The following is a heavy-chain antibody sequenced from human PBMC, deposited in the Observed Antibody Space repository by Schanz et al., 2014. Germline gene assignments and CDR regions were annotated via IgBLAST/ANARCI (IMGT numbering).Heavy chain of an antibody. V-gene: IGHV3-30*03. D-gene: IGHD5-12*01. CDR3: ARDRGAGWLQNLGDFDY. CDR1: GFSFSDYG. Sequence: QVQLVESGGGMVQPGRSLRLSCAGSGFSFSDYGMHWVRQAPGRGLEWVAVISYHGSERYSADSVKGRFTISRDNSKNTLYLQMGSLRVEDTAVYYCARDRGAGWLQNLGDFDYWGQGTLVTVSS. CDR2: ISYHGSER. J-gene: IGHJ4*02.